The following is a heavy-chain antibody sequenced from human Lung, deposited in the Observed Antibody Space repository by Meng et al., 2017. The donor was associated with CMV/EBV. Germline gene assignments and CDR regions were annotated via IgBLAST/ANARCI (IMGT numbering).Heavy chain of an antibody. J-gene: IGHJ3*02. CDR2: ISYEGSNK. Sequence: GGXLRLXXAAPGFTFSSYAMPRARQAPGKGLEWVAVISYEGSNKYYADSVKGRFTISRDNSKNTLYLQMNSLRAEDTAVYYCATTMVRGLGAFDIWGQVTXVTGSS. D-gene: IGHD3-10*01. CDR3: ATTMVRGLGAFDI. V-gene: IGHV3-30*04. CDR1: GFTFSSYA.